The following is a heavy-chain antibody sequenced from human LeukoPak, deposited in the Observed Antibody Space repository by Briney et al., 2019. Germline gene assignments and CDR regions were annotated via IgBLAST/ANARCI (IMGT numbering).Heavy chain of an antibody. Sequence: PGGSLRLSCAASGFALSSYWMSWVRQAPGKGLEWVANIKQDGSEKYYVDSVKGRFTISRDNAENSLYLQMNDLKVEDTAVYYCAGENGGGDYWGQGTLVTVSS. CDR3: AGENGGGDY. V-gene: IGHV3-7*01. D-gene: IGHD3-10*01. J-gene: IGHJ4*02. CDR2: IKQDGSEK. CDR1: GFALSSYW.